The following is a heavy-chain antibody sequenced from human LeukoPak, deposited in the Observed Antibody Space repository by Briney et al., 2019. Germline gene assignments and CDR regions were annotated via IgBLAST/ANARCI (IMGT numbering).Heavy chain of an antibody. CDR2: IYYSGST. CDR3: ARSDFTTAMDPYYYYYGMDV. Sequence: SQTLSLTCTVSGGSISSGGYYWSWIRQHPGKGLEWIGYIYYSGSTNYNPSLKSRVTISVDTSKNQFSLKLSSVTAADTAVYYCARSDFTTAMDPYYYYYGMDVWGQGTTVTVSS. CDR1: GGSISSGGYY. V-gene: IGHV4-31*03. J-gene: IGHJ6*02. D-gene: IGHD5-18*01.